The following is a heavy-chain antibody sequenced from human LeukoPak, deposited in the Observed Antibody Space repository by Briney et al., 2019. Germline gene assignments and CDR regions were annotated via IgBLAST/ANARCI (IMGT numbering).Heavy chain of an antibody. V-gene: IGHV3-13*01. CDR2: IGTAGDT. D-gene: IGHD3-10*01. Sequence: PGGSLRLSCAASGFTFSSYDMHWVRQATGKGLEWVSAIGTAGDTYYPGSVKGRFTISRENAKNSLYLQMNSLRAGDTAVYYCARVVEIGGSGSYYTYFDYWGQGTLVTVSS. J-gene: IGHJ4*02. CDR1: GFTFSSYD. CDR3: ARVVEIGGSGSYYTYFDY.